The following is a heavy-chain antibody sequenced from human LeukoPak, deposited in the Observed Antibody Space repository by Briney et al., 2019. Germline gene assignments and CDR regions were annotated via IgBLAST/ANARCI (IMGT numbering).Heavy chain of an antibody. J-gene: IGHJ4*02. D-gene: IGHD4-23*01. CDR1: GYTFTSYG. V-gene: IGHV1-18*01. CDR3: ARNVLGGNVLFDN. Sequence: ASVKVSCKASGYTFTSYGISWVRQAPGQGLEWMGWISAYNGNTNYAQKFQGRVTMTTDTSTSTAYMEVRSLRSDDTAVYYCARNVLGGNVLFDNWGQGTLVTVSS. CDR2: ISAYNGNT.